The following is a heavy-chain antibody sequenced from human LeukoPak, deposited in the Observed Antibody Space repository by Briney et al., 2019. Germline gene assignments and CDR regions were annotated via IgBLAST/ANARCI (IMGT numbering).Heavy chain of an antibody. CDR3: AGNAGYSSGWYALDAFDI. CDR2: IKQDGSEK. Sequence: GGSLRLSCAASGFTFSSYWMSWVRQAPGKGLEWVANIKQDGSEKYHVDSVKGRFTISRDNAKNSLYLQMNSLRAEDTAVYYCAGNAGYSSGWYALDAFDIWGQGTMVTVSS. D-gene: IGHD6-19*01. CDR1: GFTFSSYW. V-gene: IGHV3-7*01. J-gene: IGHJ3*02.